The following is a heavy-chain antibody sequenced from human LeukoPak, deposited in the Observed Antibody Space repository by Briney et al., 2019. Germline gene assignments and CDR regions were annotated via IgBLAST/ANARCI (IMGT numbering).Heavy chain of an antibody. J-gene: IGHJ4*02. V-gene: IGHV1-69*04. Sequence: ASVKVSCKASGGTFSSYAISWVRQAPGQGLEWMGRIIPILGIANYAQKFQGRVTITADKSTSTAYMELSSQRSEDTAVYYCARARYGGNYADDYWGQGTLVTVSS. D-gene: IGHD4-17*01. CDR1: GGTFSSYA. CDR2: IIPILGIA. CDR3: ARARYGGNYADDY.